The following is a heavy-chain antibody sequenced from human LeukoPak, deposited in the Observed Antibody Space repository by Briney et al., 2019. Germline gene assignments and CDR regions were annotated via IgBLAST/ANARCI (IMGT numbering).Heavy chain of an antibody. J-gene: IGHJ4*02. CDR3: ARDAFAGSGSYYYSDY. Sequence: GGSLRLSCAASGFTFSSYGMHWVRQAPGKGLEWVSAISGSGGSTYYADSVKGRFTISRDNSKNTLYLQMNSLRAEDTAVYYCARDAFAGSGSYYYSDYWGQGTLVTVSS. CDR2: ISGSGGST. D-gene: IGHD1-26*01. CDR1: GFTFSSYG. V-gene: IGHV3-NL1*01.